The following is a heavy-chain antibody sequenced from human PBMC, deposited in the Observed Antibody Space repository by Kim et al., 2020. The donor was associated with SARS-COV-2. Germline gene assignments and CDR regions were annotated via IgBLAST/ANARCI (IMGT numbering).Heavy chain of an antibody. CDR2: IKQDGSEK. J-gene: IGHJ2*01. CDR1: GFTFSSYW. Sequence: GGSLRLSCAASGFTFSSYWMSWVRQAPGKGLEWVANIKQDGSEKYYVDSVKGRFTISRDNAKNSLYLQMNSLRAEDTAVYYCARGDSSSWYSPYWYFDLWGRGTLVTVSS. CDR3: ARGDSSSWYSPYWYFDL. V-gene: IGHV3-7*01. D-gene: IGHD6-13*01.